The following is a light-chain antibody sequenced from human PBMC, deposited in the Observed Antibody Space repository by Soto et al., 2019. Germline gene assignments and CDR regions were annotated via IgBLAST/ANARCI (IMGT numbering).Light chain of an antibody. CDR1: NSNIGSNT. CDR2: SDD. Sequence: QSVLTQSPSASGTPGQRVTISCSGSNSNIGSNTVNWYQQLPGTAPKLLIYSDDQRPPGVPDRLSGSKSGTSASLAISGLQSEDVADYYCAAWDDSLNGFWVFGGGTKVTVL. V-gene: IGLV1-44*01. J-gene: IGLJ3*02. CDR3: AAWDDSLNGFWV.